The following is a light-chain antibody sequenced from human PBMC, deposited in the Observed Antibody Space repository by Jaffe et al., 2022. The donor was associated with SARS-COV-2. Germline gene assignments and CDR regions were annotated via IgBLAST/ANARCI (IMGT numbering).Light chain of an antibody. V-gene: IGLV2-18*02. CDR3: ASYTTTGTWV. Sequence: QSALTQPPSVSGSPGQSVTISCTGTSSDIGSYNHVSWYQQPPGTAPKLMIHEVTDRPSGVPDRFSGSKSGNTASLIISGLQAEDEADYYCASYTTTGTWVFGGGTKLTVL. J-gene: IGLJ3*02. CDR2: EVT. CDR1: SSDIGSYNH.